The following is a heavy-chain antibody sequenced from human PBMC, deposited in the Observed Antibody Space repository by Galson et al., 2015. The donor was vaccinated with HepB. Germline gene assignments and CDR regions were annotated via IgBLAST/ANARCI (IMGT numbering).Heavy chain of an antibody. CDR2: IIPIFGTA. CDR1: GGTFSSYA. Sequence: SVKVSCKASGGTFSSYAISWVRQAPGQGLEWMGGIIPIFGTANYAQKFQGRVTITADKSTSTAYMELSSLRSEDTAVYYCARALSPTYYYYGMDVWGQGTTVTVSS. J-gene: IGHJ6*02. CDR3: ARALSPTYYYYGMDV. V-gene: IGHV1-69*06.